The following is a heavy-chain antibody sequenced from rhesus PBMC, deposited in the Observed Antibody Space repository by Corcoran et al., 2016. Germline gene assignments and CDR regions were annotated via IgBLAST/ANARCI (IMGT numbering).Heavy chain of an antibody. CDR3: ARAGYSRTFDC. D-gene: IGHD5-24*01. CDR2: ISGCGGRT. CDR1: GGSISSNY. V-gene: IGHV4-173*01. Sequence: QLQLQESGPGLVKPSETLSLTCAVSGGSISSNYWSWIRQPPGKGLGWIGRISGCGGRTDYNPPLKSRVTISTDTSKNQFSLRLSSVTAADTAVYYCARAGYSRTFDCWGQGVLVTVSS. J-gene: IGHJ4*01.